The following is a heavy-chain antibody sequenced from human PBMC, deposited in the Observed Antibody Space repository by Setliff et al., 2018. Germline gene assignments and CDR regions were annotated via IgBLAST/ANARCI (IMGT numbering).Heavy chain of an antibody. Sequence: PGGSLRLSCAASGFIFTSYSLNWVRQAPGKGLEWISFVNSGNTICYADSVRGRFTISRDNARNSLYLEMNSLRADDTAVYYCARLALTGYDSSGYYYALEYYYYMDVWGKGTTVTVSS. CDR3: ARLALTGYDSSGYYYALEYYYYMDV. CDR1: GFIFTSYS. CDR2: VNSGNTI. J-gene: IGHJ6*03. V-gene: IGHV3-48*01. D-gene: IGHD3-22*01.